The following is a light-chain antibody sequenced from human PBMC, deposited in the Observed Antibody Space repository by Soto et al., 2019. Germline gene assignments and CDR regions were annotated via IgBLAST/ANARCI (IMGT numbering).Light chain of an antibody. CDR2: EDD. Sequence: QSVLTQPASVSGSPGQSITISCTGVSGDVGNYNLVSWYQQHPAKAPKLIIYEDDKRPSGVSNRFSGSKSGDTASLTISGLHSEDEAAYYCCSYLGSSTVFGGGTQLTVL. CDR1: SGDVGNYNL. CDR3: CSYLGSSTV. J-gene: IGLJ7*01. V-gene: IGLV2-23*01.